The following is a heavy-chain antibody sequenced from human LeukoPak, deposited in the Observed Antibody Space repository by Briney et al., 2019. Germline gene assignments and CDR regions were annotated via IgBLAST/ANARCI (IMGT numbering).Heavy chain of an antibody. Sequence: GGSLRLSCAASGYTFSRYWMHWVRQGPGKGLVWVSRINEDGSSTSYAESVRGRFTISRDNSKNALYMQMNSLRAEDTAIYYCAKDSEHLVIGPFDYWGQGALVTVSS. CDR2: INEDGSST. CDR3: AKDSEHLVIGPFDY. CDR1: GYTFSRYW. D-gene: IGHD6-13*01. J-gene: IGHJ4*02. V-gene: IGHV3-74*01.